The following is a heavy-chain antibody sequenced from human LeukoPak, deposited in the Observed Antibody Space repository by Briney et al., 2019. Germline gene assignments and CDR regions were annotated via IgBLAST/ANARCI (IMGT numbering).Heavy chain of an antibody. CDR2: ISYDGSNK. D-gene: IGHD2/OR15-2a*01. J-gene: IGHJ4*02. CDR1: GFTFSSYG. V-gene: IGHV3-30*18. CDR3: AKKDNGNYFNFDY. Sequence: GRSLRLSCAASGFTFSSYGMHWVRQAPGKGLEWVAVISYDGSNKYYADSVKGRFTISRDNSKNTLYLQMNSLRAEDTAVYYCAKKDNGNYFNFDYWGQGTLVTVSS.